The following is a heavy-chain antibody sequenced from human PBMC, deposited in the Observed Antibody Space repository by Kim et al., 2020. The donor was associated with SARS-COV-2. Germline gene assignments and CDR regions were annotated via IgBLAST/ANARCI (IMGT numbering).Heavy chain of an antibody. CDR2: IYYSGST. Sequence: SESLSLTCTVSGGSISSYYWSWIRQPPGKGLEWIGYIYYSGSTNYNPSLKSRVTISVDTSKNQFSLKLSSVTAADTAVYYCARHMSNPTSGDLDYWGQGTLVTVSS. V-gene: IGHV4-59*08. J-gene: IGHJ4*02. D-gene: IGHD6-19*01. CDR1: GGSISSYY. CDR3: ARHMSNPTSGDLDY.